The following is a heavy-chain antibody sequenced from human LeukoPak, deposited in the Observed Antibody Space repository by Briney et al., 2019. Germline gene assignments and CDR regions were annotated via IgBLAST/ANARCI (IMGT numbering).Heavy chain of an antibody. J-gene: IGHJ4*02. CDR3: ARDGYDFWSGYYTFDY. V-gene: IGHV1-18*01. CDR1: GYTFTSYG. CDR2: ISAYNGNT. Sequence: GASVKVSCKASGYTFTSYGISWVRQAPGQGLEWMGWISAYNGNTNYAQKLQDRVTMTTDTSTSTAYMELRSLRSDDTAVYYCARDGYDFWSGYYTFDYWGQGTLVTVSS. D-gene: IGHD3-3*01.